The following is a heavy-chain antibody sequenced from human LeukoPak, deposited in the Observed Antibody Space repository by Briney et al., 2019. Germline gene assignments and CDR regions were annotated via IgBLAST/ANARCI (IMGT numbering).Heavy chain of an antibody. V-gene: IGHV4-61*02. CDR1: GGSISSASYY. CDR2: VYTSGST. CDR3: ARNRVVAAPDY. D-gene: IGHD2-15*01. J-gene: IGHJ4*02. Sequence: SQTLSLTCTVSGGSISSASYYWSWIRQPAGKGLEWIGRVYTSGSTNYNPSLESRVTMSVDTSKNQFSLNLSSVTAADTAVYYCARNRVVAAPDYWGQGTLVTVSS.